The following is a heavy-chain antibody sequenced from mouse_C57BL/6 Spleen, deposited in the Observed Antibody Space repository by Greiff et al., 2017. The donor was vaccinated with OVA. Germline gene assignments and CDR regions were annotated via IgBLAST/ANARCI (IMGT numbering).Heavy chain of an antibody. Sequence: QVQLQQSGAELVRPGASVTLSCKASGYTFTDYEMHWVKQTPVHGLEWIGAIDPETGGTAYNQKFKGTSILPADKSSSTAYMELRSLTSEDSAVYYGTRGVTRGGYWWLAYWGQGTLVTVSA. V-gene: IGHV1-15*01. J-gene: IGHJ3*01. CDR1: GYTFTDYE. CDR2: IDPETGGT. D-gene: IGHD2-3*01. CDR3: TRGVTRGGYWWLAY.